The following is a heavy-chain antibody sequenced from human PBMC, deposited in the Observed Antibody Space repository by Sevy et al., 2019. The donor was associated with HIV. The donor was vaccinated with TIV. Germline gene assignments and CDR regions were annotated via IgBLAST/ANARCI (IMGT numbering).Heavy chain of an antibody. CDR1: GFTFDDYA. D-gene: IGHD1-26*01. V-gene: IGHV3-9*01. J-gene: IGHJ4*02. Sequence: GGSLRLSCAASGFTFDDYAMHWVRQAPGKGLEWVSGISWNSGSIGYADSVKGRFTISRDNAKNSLYLQMNSLGAEDTALYYCAKMGEQSTYYFDYWGQGTLVTVSS. CDR2: ISWNSGSI. CDR3: AKMGEQSTYYFDY.